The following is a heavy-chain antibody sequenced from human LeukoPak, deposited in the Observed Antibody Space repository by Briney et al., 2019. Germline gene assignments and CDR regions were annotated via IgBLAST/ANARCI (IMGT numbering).Heavy chain of an antibody. D-gene: IGHD3-3*01. J-gene: IGHJ4*02. Sequence: ESSVKVSCMASGYTFTGYYVHWLRQAPGQGLEWMGRIIPNSGGTKYAQKFQRRVTMTRDTSITTAYMELSRLRSDDTAVYYCARDRAYDREFDSWGQGTLVTVSS. CDR3: ARDRAYDREFDS. CDR1: GYTFTGYY. V-gene: IGHV1-2*06. CDR2: IIPNSGGT.